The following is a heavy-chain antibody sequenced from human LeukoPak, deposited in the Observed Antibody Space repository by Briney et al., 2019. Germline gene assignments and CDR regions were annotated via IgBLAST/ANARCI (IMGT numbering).Heavy chain of an antibody. CDR1: GFAFSRYW. D-gene: IGHD2-2*02. Sequence: GGSLRLSCAASGFAFSRYWMHWVRQAPGKGLVWVSDINSDGSITRYAASVKGRFTISRDNAKNTLYLQMNSLRAEDTAVYYCASRDYTSSKYWGQGTLVTVSS. CDR3: ASRDYTSSKY. V-gene: IGHV3-74*01. J-gene: IGHJ4*02. CDR2: INSDGSIT.